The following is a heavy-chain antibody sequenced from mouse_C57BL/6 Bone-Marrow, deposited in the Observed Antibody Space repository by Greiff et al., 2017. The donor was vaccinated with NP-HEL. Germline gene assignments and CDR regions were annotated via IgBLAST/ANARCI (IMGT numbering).Heavy chain of an antibody. CDR2: IDPSDSYT. J-gene: IGHJ2*01. CDR1: GYTFTSYW. D-gene: IGHD2-2*01. CDR3: ARSTMVTPDY. V-gene: IGHV1-50*01. Sequence: QVQLQQPGAELVKPGASVKLSCKASGYTFTSYWMQWVKQRPGQGLEWIGEIDPSDSYTNYNQKFKGKATLTVETSSSTAYMQLSSLTSEDSAVYYCARSTMVTPDYWGQGTTLTVSS.